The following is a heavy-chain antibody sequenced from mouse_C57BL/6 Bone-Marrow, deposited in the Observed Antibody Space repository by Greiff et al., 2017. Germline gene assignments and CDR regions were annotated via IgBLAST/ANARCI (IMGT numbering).Heavy chain of an antibody. V-gene: IGHV1-82*01. J-gene: IGHJ2*01. CDR3: AREGWLLFDY. Sequence: VQLQESGPELVKPGASVTISCKASGYAFSSSWMNWVKQRPGKGLEWIGRIYPGDGDTNYNGKFKGKATLTADKSSSTAYMQLSSLTSEDSAVYFCAREGWLLFDYWGQGTTLTVSS. D-gene: IGHD2-3*01. CDR2: IYPGDGDT. CDR1: GYAFSSSW.